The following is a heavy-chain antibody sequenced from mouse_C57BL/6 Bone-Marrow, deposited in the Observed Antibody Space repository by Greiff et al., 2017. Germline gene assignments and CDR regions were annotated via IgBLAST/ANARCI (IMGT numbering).Heavy chain of an antibody. V-gene: IGHV5-12*01. CDR2: ISTGGGST. J-gene: IGHJ4*01. CDR1: GFTFSDYY. D-gene: IGHD1-1*01. CDR3: GGSVVATYYAMDY. Sequence: EVQLVESGGGLVQPGGSLKLSCAASGFTFSDYYMYWVRQTPEKRLEWVAYISTGGGSTNYPATVKGRFTIARDNAKNTLYLQMSRLKSEDTAMYYGGGSVVATYYAMDYWGQGTSVTVSS.